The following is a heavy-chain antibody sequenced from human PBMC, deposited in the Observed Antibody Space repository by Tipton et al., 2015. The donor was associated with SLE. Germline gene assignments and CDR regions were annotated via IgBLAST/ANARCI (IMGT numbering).Heavy chain of an antibody. V-gene: IGHV3-66*02. J-gene: IGHJ3*02. D-gene: IGHD7-27*01. CDR3: ARPRPGDDAFDI. Sequence: SLRLSCAASGFTVSSKYMSWVRQAPGKGLQWVSVIYSGGSTYYADSVKGRFTISRDNSKNTLYLQMNSLRAEDTAVYYCARPRPGDDAFDIWGQGTMVTVSS. CDR2: IYSGGST. CDR1: GFTVSSKY.